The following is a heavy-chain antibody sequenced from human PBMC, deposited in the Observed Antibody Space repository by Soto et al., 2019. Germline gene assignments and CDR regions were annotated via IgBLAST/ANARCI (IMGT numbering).Heavy chain of an antibody. CDR2: ISISSTYI. Sequence: EVQLVESGGGLVKPGESLRLSCAASGFTFSSYNMNWVRQAPGEGLEWVSSISISSTYIQYADSVKGRFTISRDNAKNSLYLQMNSLRAEDTAMYYCTSGNGSGSYYNAGYWGQGTLVTVSS. CDR3: TSGNGSGSYYNAGY. J-gene: IGHJ4*02. CDR1: GFTFSSYN. V-gene: IGHV3-21*06. D-gene: IGHD3-10*01.